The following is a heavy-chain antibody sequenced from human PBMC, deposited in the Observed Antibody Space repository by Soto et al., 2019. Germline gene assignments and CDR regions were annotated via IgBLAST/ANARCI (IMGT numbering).Heavy chain of an antibody. CDR2: INHSGST. J-gene: IGHJ6*02. V-gene: IGHV4-34*01. CDR1: GGSFSGYY. CDR3: ARAGTMVRGVISYYYYYGMDV. Sequence: SETLSLTCAVYGGSFSGYYWSWIRQPPGKGPEWIGEINHSGSTNYNPSLKSRVTISVDTSKNQFSLKLSSVTAADTAVYYCARAGTMVRGVISYYYYYGMDVWGQGTTVTVSS. D-gene: IGHD3-10*01.